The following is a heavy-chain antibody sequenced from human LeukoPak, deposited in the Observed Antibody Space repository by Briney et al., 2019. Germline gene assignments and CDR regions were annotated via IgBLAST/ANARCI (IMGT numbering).Heavy chain of an antibody. CDR2: IYSGGST. Sequence: GGSLRLSCAASGFTFSSYWMHWVRQAPGKGLEWVSVIYSGGSTYYADSVKGRFTISRDNSKSTLYIQMNSLGAEDTAVYYCARAKPKNMVRGLIMRRESRYYFDYWGQGTLVTVSS. D-gene: IGHD3-10*01. J-gene: IGHJ4*02. CDR1: GFTFSSYW. V-gene: IGHV3-53*01. CDR3: ARAKPKNMVRGLIMRRESRYYFDY.